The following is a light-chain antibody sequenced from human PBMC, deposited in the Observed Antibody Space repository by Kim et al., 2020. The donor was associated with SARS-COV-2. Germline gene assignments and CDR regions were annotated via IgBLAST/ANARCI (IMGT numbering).Light chain of an antibody. Sequence: EIVLTQSPATLSLSPGERATLACRASQSVSSYLAWYQQKPGQAPRLLIYDASNRATGIPARFSGSGSGTDFTLTISSLEPEDFAVYYCQQSSNWWTFGQGAKMDIK. CDR2: DAS. J-gene: IGKJ1*01. V-gene: IGKV3-11*01. CDR1: QSVSSY. CDR3: QQSSNWWT.